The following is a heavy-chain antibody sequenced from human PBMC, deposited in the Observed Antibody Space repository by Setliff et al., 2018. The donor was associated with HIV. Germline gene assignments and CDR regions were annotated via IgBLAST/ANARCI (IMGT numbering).Heavy chain of an antibody. CDR2: GHHSGHT. D-gene: IGHD1-26*01. Sequence: KPSETLSLTCTVSGVSITSHYWNWIRQSPGKGLEWIGFGHHSGHTRQNPSLASRVTISVDMPKNQFSLKLNSLSAADTAVYYCARWESAQKAFNPWGHGTVVTVSS. CDR3: ARWESAQKAFNP. CDR1: GVSITSHY. J-gene: IGHJ3*01. V-gene: IGHV4-4*09.